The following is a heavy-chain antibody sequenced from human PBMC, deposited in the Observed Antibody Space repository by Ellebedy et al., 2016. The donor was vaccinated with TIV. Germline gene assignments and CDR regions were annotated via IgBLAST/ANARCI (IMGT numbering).Heavy chain of an antibody. CDR1: GGSVSSTRYY. V-gene: IGHV4-39*01. CDR2: VYYSGSP. Sequence: MPSETLSLTCSVSGGSVSSTRYYWAWIRQPPGKGLEYIGSVYYSGSPYYNPSFKSRVTLSAGTSKNQFSLNLRTVTAAETAVYYCARTDPWQPIDDWGQGILVSVSS. D-gene: IGHD2-21*02. CDR3: ARTDPWQPIDD. J-gene: IGHJ4*02.